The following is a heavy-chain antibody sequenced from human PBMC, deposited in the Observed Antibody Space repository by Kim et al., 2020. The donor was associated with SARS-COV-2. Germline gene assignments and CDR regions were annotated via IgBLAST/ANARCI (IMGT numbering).Heavy chain of an antibody. J-gene: IGHJ4*02. CDR3: ARTPRSSWHLQLDY. Sequence: PYRKSRVPMSVDTYKNQFSLKLSSVTAADTAVYYCARTPRSSWHLQLDYWGQGTLVTVSS. D-gene: IGHD6-13*01. V-gene: IGHV4-4*07.